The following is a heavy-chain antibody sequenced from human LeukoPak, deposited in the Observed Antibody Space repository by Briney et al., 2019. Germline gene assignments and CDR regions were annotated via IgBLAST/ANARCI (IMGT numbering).Heavy chain of an antibody. D-gene: IGHD3-10*01. V-gene: IGHV4-38-2*02. Sequence: SETLSLTCSFSGYSISSGYYWGWIRQPPGQGLEWIGNIYHSGSTYYNPSLKSRVTISVDTSKNQFSLKLSSVTAADTAVYYCAREVIGELGNWFDPWGQGTLVTVSS. CDR3: AREVIGELGNWFDP. J-gene: IGHJ5*02. CDR2: IYHSGST. CDR1: GYSISSGYY.